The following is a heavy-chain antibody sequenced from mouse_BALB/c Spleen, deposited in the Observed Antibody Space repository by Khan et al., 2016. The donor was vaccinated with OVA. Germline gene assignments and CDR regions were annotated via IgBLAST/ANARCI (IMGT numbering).Heavy chain of an antibody. V-gene: IGHV1-7*01. CDR2: INPTSGYT. CDR1: GYTFTTYW. CDR3: TRDRIDY. J-gene: IGHJ2*01. Sequence: QVQLQQSGAELAKPGASVKMSCKASGYTFTTYWMHWVKQRPGQGLEWIGYINPTSGYTDYNEKFKDRATLSADQSSRTAYMQLISLTSEDSAVYYCTRDRIDYWGQGTTLTVSA.